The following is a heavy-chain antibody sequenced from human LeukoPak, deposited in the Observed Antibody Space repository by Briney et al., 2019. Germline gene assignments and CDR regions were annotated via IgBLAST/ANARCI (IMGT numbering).Heavy chain of an antibody. D-gene: IGHD5-18*01. CDR1: GYTFTGYY. CDR3: ARDRSPAPGRSYGRGHFDY. J-gene: IGHJ4*02. CDR2: INPNSGGT. Sequence: GASVKVSCKASGYTFTGYYMHWVRQAPGQGLEWMGWINPNSGGTNYAQKFQGRVTMTRDTSISTAYMELSRLRSGDTAVYYCARDRSPAPGRSYGRGHFDYWGQGTLVTVSS. V-gene: IGHV1-2*02.